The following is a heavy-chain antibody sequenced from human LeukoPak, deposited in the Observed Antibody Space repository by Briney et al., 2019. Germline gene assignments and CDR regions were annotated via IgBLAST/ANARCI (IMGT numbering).Heavy chain of an antibody. D-gene: IGHD2-2*01. J-gene: IGHJ4*02. CDR3: ARGGRYCSSTSCFFDY. CDR1: GYTFTSYD. CDR2: MNPNSGNT. V-gene: IGHV1-8*03. Sequence: VASVKVSCKASGYTFTSYDINWVRQATGQGLEWVGWMNPNSGNTGYAQKFQGRVTITRNTSISTAYMELSSLRSEDTAVYYCARGGRYCSSTSCFFDYWGQGTLVTVSS.